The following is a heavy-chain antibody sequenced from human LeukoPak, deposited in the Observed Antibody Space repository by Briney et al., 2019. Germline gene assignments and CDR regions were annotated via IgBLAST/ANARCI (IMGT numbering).Heavy chain of an antibody. V-gene: IGHV1-69*04. CDR1: GGTFSSYA. D-gene: IGHD3-3*01. CDR3: ARGVYYDFWSGYTPFDY. Sequence: SVKVSCKASGGTFSSYAISWVRQAPGQGLEWMGRIIPILGIANYAQKFQGRVTITADKSTSTAYMELSSLRSEDTAVYYCARGVYYDFWSGYTPFDYWGQGTLVTVSS. CDR2: IIPILGIA. J-gene: IGHJ4*02.